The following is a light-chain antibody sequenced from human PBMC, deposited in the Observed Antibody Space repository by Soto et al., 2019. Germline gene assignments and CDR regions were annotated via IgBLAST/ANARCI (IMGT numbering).Light chain of an antibody. J-gene: IGKJ4*01. CDR1: QSVNNN. CDR2: GAS. CDR3: QQYNNWPLT. Sequence: EIVMTQSPATLSVSPGERATLSCRASQSVNNNLAWYQQKPGQVPRLLVYGASASATGIPARFSRSGSGTEFTLTISSLQSEDFAVYYCQQYNNWPLTFGGGTKVEIK. V-gene: IGKV3-15*01.